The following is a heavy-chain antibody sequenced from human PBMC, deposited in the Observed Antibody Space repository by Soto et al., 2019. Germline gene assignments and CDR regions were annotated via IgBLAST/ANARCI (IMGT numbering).Heavy chain of an antibody. J-gene: IGHJ4*02. V-gene: IGHV3-23*01. CDR1: GFTFSSYA. D-gene: IGHD5-12*01. Sequence: EVQLLESGGGLVQPGGSLRLSCAASGFTFSSYAMSWVRQAPGKGLEWVSAISGSGGSTYYADAVKGRFTISRDNSKNTLYLQMNSRRAEDTAVYYCAKDRGYSGYDFQEVFDYCGKGTLVTVSS. CDR3: AKDRGYSGYDFQEVFDY. CDR2: ISGSGGST.